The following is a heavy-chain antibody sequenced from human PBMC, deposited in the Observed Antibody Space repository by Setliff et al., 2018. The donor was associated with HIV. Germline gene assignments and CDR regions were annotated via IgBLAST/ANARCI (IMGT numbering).Heavy chain of an antibody. D-gene: IGHD3-10*01. Sequence: ASVKVSCKASGYTFTSYYMHWVRQAPGQGLEWMGIINPSGGSTSYAQKFQGRVTMTRDTSTSTVYMELSSLRSEDTAVYYCAREGFSGLVRGSGSPEYYYMDVWGKGTTVTVSS. V-gene: IGHV1-46*03. J-gene: IGHJ6*03. CDR3: AREGFSGLVRGSGSPEYYYMDV. CDR2: INPSGGST. CDR1: GYTFTSYY.